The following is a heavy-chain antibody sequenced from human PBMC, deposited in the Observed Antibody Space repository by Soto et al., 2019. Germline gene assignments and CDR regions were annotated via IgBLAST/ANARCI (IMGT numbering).Heavy chain of an antibody. Sequence: ASVKVSCKASGYTFTVYYMHWVRQAPGQGLEWMGWINPKSGGTMYPQKFQGRVTMTWDTSISTAYMALTRLRSDDTAVYYCARDLEKGGGSEGFDYWGQGTLVTVS. J-gene: IGHJ4*02. CDR3: ARDLEKGGGSEGFDY. V-gene: IGHV1-2*02. D-gene: IGHD1-26*01. CDR2: INPKSGGT. CDR1: GYTFTVYY.